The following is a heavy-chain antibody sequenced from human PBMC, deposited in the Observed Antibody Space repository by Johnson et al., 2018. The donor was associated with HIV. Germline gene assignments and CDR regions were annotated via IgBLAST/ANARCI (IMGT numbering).Heavy chain of an antibody. CDR2: INWNGGST. Sequence: VQLVESGGGVVRPGGSLRLSCAASGFTFDEYGLSWVRQVPGKGLEWVSGINWNGGSTGYADSVKGRFTIYSDNAKNSLYLQMNSLRAEDTALYYCAIIPPHYYDSSGLSYSRTRHAFDMWGQGTMVTVS. J-gene: IGHJ3*02. V-gene: IGHV3-20*04. CDR3: AIIPPHYYDSSGLSYSRTRHAFDM. CDR1: GFTFDEYG. D-gene: IGHD3-22*01.